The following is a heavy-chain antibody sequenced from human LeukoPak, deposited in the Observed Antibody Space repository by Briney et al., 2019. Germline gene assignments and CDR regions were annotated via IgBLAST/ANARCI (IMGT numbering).Heavy chain of an antibody. Sequence: GGSLRLSCAASGFTFSSYVMSWVRQAPGKGLEWVSGLSGNGGSTYYADSVKGRFTISRDNSKNTLYLQMNSLRAEDTAVYYCARDLRYYYDSSGYSYYYYYGMDVWGQGTTVTVSS. CDR1: GFTFSSYV. D-gene: IGHD3-22*01. CDR3: ARDLRYYYDSSGYSYYYYYGMDV. CDR2: LSGNGGST. V-gene: IGHV3-23*01. J-gene: IGHJ6*02.